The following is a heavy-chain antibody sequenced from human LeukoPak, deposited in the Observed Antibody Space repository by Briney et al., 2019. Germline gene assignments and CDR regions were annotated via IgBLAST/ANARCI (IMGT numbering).Heavy chain of an antibody. Sequence: PGGSLRLSCAASGFTFSNYWVSWFRHAPGQGLEWVASIKQDGSERYYVDSVKGRFTISRDNAKNSLFLQLSSLRVEDTAVYYCARGSMHIYHLYTDYWGQGTLVTVSS. CDR3: ARGSMHIYHLYTDY. CDR1: GFTFSNYW. CDR2: IKQDGSER. D-gene: IGHD3-16*02. V-gene: IGHV3-7*01. J-gene: IGHJ4*02.